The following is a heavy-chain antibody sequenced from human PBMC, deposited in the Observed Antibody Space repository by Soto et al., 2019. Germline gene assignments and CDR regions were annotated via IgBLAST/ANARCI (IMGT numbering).Heavy chain of an antibody. V-gene: IGHV1-2*04. CDR2: INPNSGGT. Sequence: QVQLVQSGAEVKKPGASVKVSCKASGYTFTGYYMHWVRQAPGQGLEWMGWINPNSGGTNYAQKCQGWVTMTRDTSISTAYMELSRLRSDDTAVYYCARGPDTIKPRQVYYYMDVWGKGTTVTVSS. CDR1: GYTFTGYY. CDR3: ARGPDTIKPRQVYYYMDV. J-gene: IGHJ6*03. D-gene: IGHD3-3*01.